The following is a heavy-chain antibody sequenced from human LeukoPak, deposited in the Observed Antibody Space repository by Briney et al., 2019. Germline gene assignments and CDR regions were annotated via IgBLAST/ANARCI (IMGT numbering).Heavy chain of an antibody. D-gene: IGHD5-18*01. CDR1: GGTFSSYA. J-gene: IGHJ3*02. Sequence: SVKVSCKASGGTFSSYAISWVRQAPGQGLEWMGGIIPIFGTANYAQKFQGRVTMTRDMSTSTVYMELSSLRSEDTAVYYCARDFSAMDGYEGAFDIWGQGTMVTVSS. CDR2: IIPIFGTA. CDR3: ARDFSAMDGYEGAFDI. V-gene: IGHV1-69*05.